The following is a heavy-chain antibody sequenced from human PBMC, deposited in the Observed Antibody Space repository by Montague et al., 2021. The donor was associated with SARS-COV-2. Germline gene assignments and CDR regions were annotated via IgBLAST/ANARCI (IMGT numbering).Heavy chain of an antibody. D-gene: IGHD3-9*01. J-gene: IGHJ3*02. CDR2: IYYSGST. Sequence: SETLSLTCTVSGGSISSYCWSWVRMPPARGLELIWFIYYSGSTNYNPSLTLRITITVYTSKNQFSLKLSSVTAAATAVYYCARTYYDILTGYYNRGAFDIWGQGTMVTVSS. CDR3: ARTYYDILTGYYNRGAFDI. CDR1: GGSISSYC. V-gene: IGHV4-59*08.